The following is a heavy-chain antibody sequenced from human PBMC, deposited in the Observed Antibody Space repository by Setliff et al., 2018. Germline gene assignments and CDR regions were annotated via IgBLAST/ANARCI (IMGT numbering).Heavy chain of an antibody. J-gene: IGHJ6*03. CDR3: AREGGLQGATPYYYFYNYINV. D-gene: IGHD1-26*01. Sequence: GASVKVSCKTSGYTFTGYFIHWVRQAPRQGLEWLGWINPKSGVTSYAQSFQGRIAMTRDTSINTVYMELNSLTSDDAAVYFCAREGGLQGATPYYYFYNYINVWGKGTKVTVSS. V-gene: IGHV1-2*02. CDR1: GYTFTGYF. CDR2: INPKSGVT.